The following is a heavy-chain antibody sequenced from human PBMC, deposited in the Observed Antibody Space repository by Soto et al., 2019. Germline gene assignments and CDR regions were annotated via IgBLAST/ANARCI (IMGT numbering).Heavy chain of an antibody. CDR2: IYQSGTT. CDR1: GGSVRSGSYY. V-gene: IGHV4-61*03. CDR3: ARDSSGRHDY. J-gene: IGHJ4*02. D-gene: IGHD3-22*01. Sequence: SETLSLTCSVSGGSVRSGSYYWTWSRQPPGKGLEWIGYIYQSGTTNYNASLKSRVTISIDTSKNHFFLKLNSVTAADTALYYCARDSSGRHDYWGQGTLVTVSS.